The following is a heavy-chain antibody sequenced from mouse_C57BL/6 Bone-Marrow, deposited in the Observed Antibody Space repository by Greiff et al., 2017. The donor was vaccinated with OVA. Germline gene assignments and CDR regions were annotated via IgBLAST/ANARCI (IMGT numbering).Heavy chain of an antibody. CDR3: ARPYGSSYFDY. Sequence: EVQLQQSGPALVKPGASVTISCMASGYTLTDYYMNWVKQSHGKSLEWIGDINPNNGGTSYNQKFKGKATLTVYKSTSTAYMVLRSPTAEDSAVYYGARPYGSSYFDYWGQGTTLTVSS. V-gene: IGHV1-26*01. CDR1: GYTLTDYY. D-gene: IGHD1-1*01. J-gene: IGHJ2*01. CDR2: INPNNGGT.